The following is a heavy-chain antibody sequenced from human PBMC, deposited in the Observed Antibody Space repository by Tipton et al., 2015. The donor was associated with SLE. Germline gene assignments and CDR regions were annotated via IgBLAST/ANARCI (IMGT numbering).Heavy chain of an antibody. V-gene: IGHV4-38-2*01. CDR1: GYSISSGYY. Sequence: TLSLTCAVSGYSISSGYYWGWIRQPPGKGLEWIGSIYHSGSTYYNPSLKSRVTISEDKSKNQFSRELSSVAATDTALYYCAGHSGCSGYSLAFYIRGQGTMVTVSS. CDR2: IYHSGST. J-gene: IGHJ3*02. D-gene: IGHD3-10*02. CDR3: AGHSGCSGYSLAFYI.